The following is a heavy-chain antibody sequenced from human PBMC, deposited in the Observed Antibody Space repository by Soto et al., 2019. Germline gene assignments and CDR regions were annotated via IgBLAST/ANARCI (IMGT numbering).Heavy chain of an antibody. Sequence: PGGSLRLSCAASGFIFSDYYMSWVRQTPGKGLEWVSAISGSGGSTYYADSVKGRFTISRDNSKNTLYLQMNSLRAEDTAVYYCAKDLWSGYAYYFDYWGQGTLVTVSS. CDR1: GFIFSDYY. CDR2: ISGSGGST. J-gene: IGHJ4*02. V-gene: IGHV3-23*01. CDR3: AKDLWSGYAYYFDY. D-gene: IGHD3-3*01.